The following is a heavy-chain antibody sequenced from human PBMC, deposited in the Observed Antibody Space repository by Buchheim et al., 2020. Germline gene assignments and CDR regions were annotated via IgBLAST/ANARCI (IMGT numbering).Heavy chain of an antibody. V-gene: IGHV3-66*02. CDR3: AGDPNYTIFWN. Sequence: EVQLVESGGDLVQPGGSLRLSCAASGFTVSSNYMSWVRQAPGKGLEWVSVIYRGGSTYYADSAKGRFTIFTDDSKNTLYHQMNSLRTEDTAVYYCAGDPNYTIFWNWGQGTL. CDR1: GFTVSSNY. CDR2: IYRGGST. J-gene: IGHJ4*02. D-gene: IGHD3-3*01.